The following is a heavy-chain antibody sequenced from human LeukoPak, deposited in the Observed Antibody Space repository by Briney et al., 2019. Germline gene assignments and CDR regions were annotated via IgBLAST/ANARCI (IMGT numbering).Heavy chain of an antibody. CDR2: IYYSGST. Sequence: SETLSLTCTVPVGSIISYYWSWIRQPPGKGLEWIGYIYYSGSTNYHPSLKSRVTISVDTSKNQFSLKLSSVTAADTAVYYCARGITIFSPGAFDIWGQGTMVTVSS. CDR1: VGSIISYY. V-gene: IGHV4-59*01. D-gene: IGHD3-3*01. J-gene: IGHJ3*02. CDR3: ARGITIFSPGAFDI.